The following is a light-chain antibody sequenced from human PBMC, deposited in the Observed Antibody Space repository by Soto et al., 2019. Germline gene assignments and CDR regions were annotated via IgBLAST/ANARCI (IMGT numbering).Light chain of an antibody. Sequence: DIQITQSPSTLSGSVGDRVTITCRASQTISSWLAWYQQKPGKAPKLLISDASTLQSGVPSRFSGSRSGTEFTLTISSLQPDDSATYYCQQYNRYAWTFGQGTKVDI. CDR2: DAS. V-gene: IGKV1-5*01. CDR1: QTISSW. CDR3: QQYNRYAWT. J-gene: IGKJ1*01.